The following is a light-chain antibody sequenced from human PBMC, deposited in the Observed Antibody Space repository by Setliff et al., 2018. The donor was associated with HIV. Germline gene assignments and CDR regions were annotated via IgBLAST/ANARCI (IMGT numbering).Light chain of an antibody. CDR2: DVN. J-gene: IGLJ1*01. Sequence: QSVLTQPRSVSGSPGQSVTISCTGTNTNVGRYNYVYWYQQHPGKAPKVIIYDVNKRPSGVPDRFSDSKSGNTASLTISGLQAEDEADYYCCSYAGSYRYVFGTGTKVTVL. V-gene: IGLV2-11*01. CDR1: NTNVGRYNY. CDR3: CSYAGSYRYV.